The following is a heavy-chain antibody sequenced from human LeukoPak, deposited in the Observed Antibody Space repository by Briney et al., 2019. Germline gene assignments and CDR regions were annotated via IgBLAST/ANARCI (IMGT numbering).Heavy chain of an antibody. CDR2: INDRGGYI. CDR1: GFTFSMYS. D-gene: IGHD6-19*01. J-gene: IGHJ4*02. Sequence: GGSLRLSCEGTGFTFSMYSMAWVRQAPGKGLEWVSVINDRGGYIQDADSVKGRFTISRDNSQNTLFLQMNSLRDEDTAVYYCVKERDRGIEVADDFDYWGQGTLVIVSS. V-gene: IGHV3-23*01. CDR3: VKERDRGIEVADDFDY.